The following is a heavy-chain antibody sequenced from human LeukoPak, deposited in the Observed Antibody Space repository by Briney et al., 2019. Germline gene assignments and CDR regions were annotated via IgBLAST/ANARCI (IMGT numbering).Heavy chain of an antibody. V-gene: IGHV3-30*18. CDR3: AKRVHYDSSAAYFDY. D-gene: IGHD3-22*01. J-gene: IGHJ4*02. CDR2: ISYDGSNK. Sequence: PGGSLRLSCAASGFTFSSYWMSWVRQAPGKGLEWVAVISYDGSNKYYADSVKGRFTISRDNSENTLYLQMNSLRAEDTAVYYCAKRVHYDSSAAYFDYWGQGTLVTVSS. CDR1: GFTFSSYW.